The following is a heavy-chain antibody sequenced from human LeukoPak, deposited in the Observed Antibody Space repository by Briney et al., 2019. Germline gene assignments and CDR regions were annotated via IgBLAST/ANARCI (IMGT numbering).Heavy chain of an antibody. D-gene: IGHD3-3*01. CDR3: AKARYDFWSGYLFDY. J-gene: IGHJ4*02. CDR1: GGSFSGYY. CDR2: IYSGGST. Sequence: ETLSLTCVVYGGSFSGYYWSWIRQPPGKGLEWVSVIYSGGSTYYADSVKGRFTISRDNSKNTLYLQMNSLRAEDTAVYYCAKARYDFWSGYLFDYWGQGTLVTVSS. V-gene: IGHV3-66*02.